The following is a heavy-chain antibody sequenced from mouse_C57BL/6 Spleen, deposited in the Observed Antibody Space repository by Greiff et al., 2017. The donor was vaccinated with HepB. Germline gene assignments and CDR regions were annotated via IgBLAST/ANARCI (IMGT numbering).Heavy chain of an antibody. CDR3: TPITTVEGY. V-gene: IGHV1-15*01. CDR1: GYTFTDYE. D-gene: IGHD1-1*01. CDR2: IDPETGGT. Sequence: VQLVESGAELVRPGASVTLSCKASGYTFTDYEMHWVKQTPVHGLEWIGAIDPETGGTAYNQKFKGKAILTADKSSSTAYMELRSLTSEDSAVYYCTPITTVEGYWGQGTTLTVSS. J-gene: IGHJ2*01.